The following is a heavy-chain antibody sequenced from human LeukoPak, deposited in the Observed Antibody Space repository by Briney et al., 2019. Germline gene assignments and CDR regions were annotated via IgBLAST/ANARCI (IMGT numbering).Heavy chain of an antibody. V-gene: IGHV1-8*01. D-gene: IGHD3-22*01. Sequence: GASVKVSCKASGYTFTSYDINWVRQATGQGLEWMGWMNPNSGNTGYAQKLQGRVTMTRNTSISTAYMELSSLRSEDTAVYYCARGSYYYDSSGYYHFDYWGQGTLVTVSS. J-gene: IGHJ4*02. CDR1: GYTFTSYD. CDR3: ARGSYYYDSSGYYHFDY. CDR2: MNPNSGNT.